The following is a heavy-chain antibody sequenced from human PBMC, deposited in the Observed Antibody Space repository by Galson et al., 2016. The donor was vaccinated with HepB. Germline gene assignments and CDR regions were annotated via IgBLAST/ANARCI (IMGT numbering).Heavy chain of an antibody. Sequence: SVKVSCKASGYTFTGYYMHWVRQAPGQGLEWMGWINPNSGGTNYAQKFQGRVTMTRDTSISTAYIELSRLRSDDTAVYYCARDPVGLLWFGDANPTGWFDPWGQGTLFTVSS. J-gene: IGHJ5*02. D-gene: IGHD3-10*01. CDR3: ARDPVGLLWFGDANPTGWFDP. V-gene: IGHV1-2*02. CDR1: GYTFTGYY. CDR2: INPNSGGT.